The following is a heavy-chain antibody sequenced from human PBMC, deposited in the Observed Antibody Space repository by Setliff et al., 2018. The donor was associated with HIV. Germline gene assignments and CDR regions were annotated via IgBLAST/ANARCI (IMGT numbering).Heavy chain of an antibody. V-gene: IGHV1-69*10. CDR2: IISILGIT. Sequence: ASVKVSCKASGGSSSTHAMNWVRQAPGQGLEWMGQIISILGITNYAQKFQGRVTLTADESTSTMYMELSSLRSDDTAVYYCAIDGLSYNILPGSIAYFHSGMDVWGQGTTVTVSS. D-gene: IGHD3-9*01. J-gene: IGHJ6*02. CDR1: GGSSSTHA. CDR3: AIDGLSYNILPGSIAYFHSGMDV.